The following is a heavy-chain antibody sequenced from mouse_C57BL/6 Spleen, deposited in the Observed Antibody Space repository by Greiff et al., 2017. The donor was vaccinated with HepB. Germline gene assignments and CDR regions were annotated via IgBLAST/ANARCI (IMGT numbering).Heavy chain of an antibody. CDR2: IDPSDSET. V-gene: IGHV1-52*01. CDR3: ALNWDVSYWYFDV. D-gene: IGHD4-1*02. Sequence: QVQLQQSGAELVRPGSSVKLSCKASGYTFTSYWMHWVKQRPIQGLEWIGNIDPSDSETHYNQKFKDKATLTVDKSSSTAYMQLSSLTSEDSAVYYCALNWDVSYWYFDVWGTGTTVTVSS. CDR1: GYTFTSYW. J-gene: IGHJ1*03.